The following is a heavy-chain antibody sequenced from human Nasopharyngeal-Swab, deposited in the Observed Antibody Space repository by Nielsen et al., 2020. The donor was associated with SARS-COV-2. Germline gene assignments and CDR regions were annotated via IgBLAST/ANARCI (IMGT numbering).Heavy chain of an antibody. Sequence: GRSLRLSCAASGFTVSSNYMSWVRQAPGKGLEWVSVFYSDGSTFYADSVKGRFTISRDNSKNTLYLQMDSLRAEDTAVYYCASLRWGDYWGQGTLVTVSS. J-gene: IGHJ4*02. V-gene: IGHV3-66*01. CDR2: FYSDGST. CDR3: ASLRWGDY. D-gene: IGHD3-16*01. CDR1: GFTVSSNY.